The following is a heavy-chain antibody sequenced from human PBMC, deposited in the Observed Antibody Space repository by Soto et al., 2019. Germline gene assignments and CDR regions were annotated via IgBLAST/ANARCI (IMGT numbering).Heavy chain of an antibody. CDR3: ARDQIVAAANYYFAY. CDR2: IYHSGST. Sequence: PSETLSLTCAVSGASISSSNCWSWVRQPPGKGLEWIGEIYHSGSTNYNPSLKSPVTMSVDTSKNQFSLNLSSVTAADTAVYYCARDQIVAAANYYFAYWGQGTLVTVSS. V-gene: IGHV4-4*02. J-gene: IGHJ4*02. CDR1: GASISSSNC. D-gene: IGHD2-2*01.